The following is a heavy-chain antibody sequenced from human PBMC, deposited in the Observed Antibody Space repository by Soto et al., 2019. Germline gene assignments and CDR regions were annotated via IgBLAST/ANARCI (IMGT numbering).Heavy chain of an antibody. J-gene: IGHJ6*02. CDR3: ARESYGGYSYGPGGHCMDV. V-gene: IGHV3-33*01. CDR2: IWYDGSNK. CDR1: GFTFSSYG. Sequence: GGSLRLSCAASGFTFSSYGMHWVRQAPGKGLEWVAVIWYDGSNKYYADSVKGRFTISRDNSKNTLYLQMNSLRAEDTAVYYCARESYGGYSYGPGGHCMDVWGQGTTVTVSS. D-gene: IGHD5-18*01.